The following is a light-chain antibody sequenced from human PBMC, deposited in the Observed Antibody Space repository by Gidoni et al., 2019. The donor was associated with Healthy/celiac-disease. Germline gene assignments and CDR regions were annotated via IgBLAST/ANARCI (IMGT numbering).Light chain of an antibody. V-gene: IGKV1-5*03. CDR3: QQYTSYPWT. J-gene: IGKJ1*01. CDR1: QSISSW. CDR2: KAS. Sequence: DIQMTQSPSTLAASVGDRVTITCRASQSISSWLAWYQQKRGKVPKLLISKASNLESGVPSRFSGSGSGTEFTLTISSLQPDDFATYYCQQYTSYPWTFGQGTKVES.